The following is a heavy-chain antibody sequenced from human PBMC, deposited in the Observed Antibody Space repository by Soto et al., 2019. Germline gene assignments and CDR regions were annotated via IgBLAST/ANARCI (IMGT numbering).Heavy chain of an antibody. Sequence: QVQLMQSGAEVKKPGASVKVSCKASGYTLTDYYIHWVRQAPGQGLEWMGTVNPSGGHTTYAQHFLGRVTMTRDTSTSTLYMELTSLTSEDTAVYYCARGGHVVVVTAALDYWGQGTLVTVSS. J-gene: IGHJ4*02. CDR3: ARGGHVVVVTAALDY. CDR2: VNPSGGHT. D-gene: IGHD2-21*02. V-gene: IGHV1-46*01. CDR1: GYTLTDYY.